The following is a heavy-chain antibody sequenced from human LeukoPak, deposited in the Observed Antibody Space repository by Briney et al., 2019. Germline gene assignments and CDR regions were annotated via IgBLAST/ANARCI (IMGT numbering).Heavy chain of an antibody. J-gene: IGHJ4*02. V-gene: IGHV3-23*01. CDR2: ISGSGGNT. CDR3: AKEEGPGIAAAGGALY. Sequence: GGSLRLSCAASGFTFSSYAMSWVRQAPGKGLEWVSAISGSGGNTYYAASVKGRFTISRDNSKNTLYLQMNSLRAEDTAVYYCAKEEGPGIAAAGGALYWGQGTLVTVSS. CDR1: GFTFSSYA. D-gene: IGHD6-13*01.